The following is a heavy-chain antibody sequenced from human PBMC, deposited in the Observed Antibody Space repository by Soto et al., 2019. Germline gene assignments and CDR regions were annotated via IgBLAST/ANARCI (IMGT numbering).Heavy chain of an antibody. CDR1: GGSFRGYF. CDR2: INHSGST. Sequence: SETLSLTCAVYGGSFRGYFWTWIRQPPGKGLELIGEINHSGSTNYNPSLKSRITISVDTYKNQFSLKLSSLTAADTAVYFCANSGDREGNYHVSCYATDVWGLGTTVNHSS. J-gene: IGHJ6*02. D-gene: IGHD1-7*01. CDR3: ANSGDREGNYHVSCYATDV. V-gene: IGHV4-34*01.